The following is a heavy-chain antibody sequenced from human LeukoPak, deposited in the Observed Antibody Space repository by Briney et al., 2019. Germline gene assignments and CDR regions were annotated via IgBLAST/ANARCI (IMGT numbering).Heavy chain of an antibody. CDR1: GCTFSDYY. V-gene: IGHV3-11*01. D-gene: IGHD4-17*01. Sequence: GGSLRLSCAGSGCTFSDYYMSWIRQAPGKGLKWVSYISGSGSTIYYADSVKGRFTISRDNAKNSLYLQMNSLRAEDTAVYYCCRFYGDYGIDYWGQGTLVTVSS. J-gene: IGHJ4*02. CDR3: CRFYGDYGIDY. CDR2: ISGSGSTI.